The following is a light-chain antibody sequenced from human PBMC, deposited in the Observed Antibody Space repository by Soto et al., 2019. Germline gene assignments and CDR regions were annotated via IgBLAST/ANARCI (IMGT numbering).Light chain of an antibody. V-gene: IGKV3-11*01. Sequence: IVVTQSPAPLSLSPGERATLSCLASQYINIYLAWYQQKPGQAPRLLIYDASNRATGIPARFSGNGSGTDFTLTISSLEPDDFAVYYCQQRADWPITFGQGTRLEIK. CDR3: QQRADWPIT. CDR2: DAS. J-gene: IGKJ5*01. CDR1: QYINIY.